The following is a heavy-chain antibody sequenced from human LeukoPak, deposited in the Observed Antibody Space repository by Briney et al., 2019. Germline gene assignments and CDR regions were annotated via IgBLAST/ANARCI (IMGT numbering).Heavy chain of an antibody. Sequence: SETLSLTCAVYGGSFSGHYWSWIRQPPGKGLEWIGEINHSGSTNYNPSLKSRVTISVDTSKNQFSLKLSSVTAADTAVYYCARQMITFGGIIVDWGQGTLVTVSS. CDR2: INHSGST. CDR3: ARQMITFGGIIVD. V-gene: IGHV4-34*01. J-gene: IGHJ4*02. D-gene: IGHD3-16*02. CDR1: GGSFSGHY.